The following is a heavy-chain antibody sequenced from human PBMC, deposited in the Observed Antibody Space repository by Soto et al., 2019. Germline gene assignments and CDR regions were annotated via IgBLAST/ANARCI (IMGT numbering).Heavy chain of an antibody. CDR1: GFTFINYA. D-gene: IGHD3-3*02. V-gene: IGHV3-30-3*01. CDR2: ISGDGSNE. J-gene: IGHJ5*02. Sequence: GGSLRLSCAVSGFTFINYAIHWVRQAPGKGLEWVALISGDGSNEYYADSVKGRFTISRDNFRNTLYLHMNSLRADETALYYCARHLSHLKSGWLDPWGQGTLVTVSS. CDR3: ARHLSHLKSGWLDP.